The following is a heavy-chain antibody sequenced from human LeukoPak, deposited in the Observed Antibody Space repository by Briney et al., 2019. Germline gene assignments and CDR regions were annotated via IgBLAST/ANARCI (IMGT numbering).Heavy chain of an antibody. CDR2: IVSSSGST. CDR3: AKGAYDYVELGYFDY. J-gene: IGHJ4*02. Sequence: SGGSLRLSCAASGFSFSNYAMSWVRQAPGKGLEWVSLIVSSSGSTFYADSVRGRFTISRDNSKNTLYLQMNSLRAEDTAVYYCAKGAYDYVELGYFDYWGQGTLVTVSS. D-gene: IGHD5-12*01. V-gene: IGHV3-23*01. CDR1: GFSFSNYA.